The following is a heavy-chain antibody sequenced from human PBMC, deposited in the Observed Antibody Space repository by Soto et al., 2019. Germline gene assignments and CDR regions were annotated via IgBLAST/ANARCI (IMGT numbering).Heavy chain of an antibody. CDR2: FYGGGST. V-gene: IGHV3-66*01. Sequence: EVQLVASGGGLVQPGGSLRLSCAASGFTVSSNYMSWVRQAPGMGLVWVSVFYGGGSTFYADSVKGRFTISRDNSKHSLYRQRNSLRAEDTAVYYCAKAGYRGAFEIWGQGTMVTVSS. J-gene: IGHJ3*02. D-gene: IGHD6-13*01. CDR1: GFTVSSNY. CDR3: AKAGYRGAFEI.